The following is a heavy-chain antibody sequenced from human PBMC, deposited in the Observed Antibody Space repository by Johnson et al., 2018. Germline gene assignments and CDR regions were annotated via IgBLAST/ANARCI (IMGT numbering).Heavy chain of an antibody. CDR2: ISYDGYNK. Sequence: QVQLVESGGGVVQPGRSLRLSCVASGFTLSSYAVHWVRQAPGKGLEWVAVISYDGYNKLYADSVKGRFIISRYTSKNTLYLQMNSLSAEDTAVYYCARIPNDYGDYTEAFDIWGQGTMVPVSS. CDR3: ARIPNDYGDYTEAFDI. V-gene: IGHV3-30-3*01. CDR1: GFTLSSYA. J-gene: IGHJ3*02. D-gene: IGHD4-17*01.